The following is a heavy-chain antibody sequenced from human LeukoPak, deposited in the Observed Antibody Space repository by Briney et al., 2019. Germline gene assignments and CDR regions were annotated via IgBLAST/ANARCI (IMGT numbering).Heavy chain of an antibody. CDR3: VRYYTEFYYFDY. V-gene: IGHV3-23*01. D-gene: IGHD2-2*02. Sequence: PGGSLRLSCAASGFRFSTYAMSCVRQAPGEGLEWVSAISPSGDGTYYADSVRGRFTISRDNSQNTLSLQMNSLRAEDTAVYYCVRYYTEFYYFDYWGQGTLVTVSA. CDR1: GFRFSTYA. CDR2: ISPSGDGT. J-gene: IGHJ4*02.